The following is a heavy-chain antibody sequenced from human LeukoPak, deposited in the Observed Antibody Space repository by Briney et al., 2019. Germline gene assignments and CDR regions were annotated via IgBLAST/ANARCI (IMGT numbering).Heavy chain of an antibody. D-gene: IGHD1-1*01. CDR3: AKKGQADDNGKPD. V-gene: IGHV3-23*01. Sequence: PGGSLRLSCAASGFAFGSYGMSWVRQAPGKGLEWVAAIGASGSNPHYSDSVKGRFTISRDNSKNTLYLQMNNLRADDTAVYYCAKKGQADDNGKPDWGQGTLVTVSS. CDR2: IGASGSNP. CDR1: GFAFGSYG. J-gene: IGHJ4*02.